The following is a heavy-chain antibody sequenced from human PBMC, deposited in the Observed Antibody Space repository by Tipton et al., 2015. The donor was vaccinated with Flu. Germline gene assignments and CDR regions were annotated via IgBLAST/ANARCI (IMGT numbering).Heavy chain of an antibody. CDR1: GGSISSYY. D-gene: IGHD1-14*01. V-gene: IGHV4-59*08. CDR2: ISDSGKT. Sequence: TLSLTCTVSGGSISSYYWHWIRQPSGKGLEWIGSISDSGKTKYSPSLQSRVTISIDTSTNQFSLKLSSVTAADTAVYYCAGRGFPRARGKPKPPPPPRARATISIAPPPTNSPLNRGLWPAADTAVYYWAGRGLLTRLTYWGQGTLGTVSS. J-gene: IGHJ4*02. CDR3: AGRGFPRARGKPKPPPPPRARATISIAPPPTNSPLNRGLWPAADTAVYYWAGRGLLTRLTY.